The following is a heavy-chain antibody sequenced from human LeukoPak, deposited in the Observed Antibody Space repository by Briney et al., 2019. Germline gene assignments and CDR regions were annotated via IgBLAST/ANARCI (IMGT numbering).Heavy chain of an antibody. CDR3: AKDLYYYDTSGNAFDI. Sequence: SGGSLRLSCAASGFTFSSYSMNWVRQAPGKGLEWVSAISGSGGSTYYADSVKGRFTISRDNSKNTLYLQMNSLRAEDTAVYYCAKDLYYYDTSGNAFDIWGQGTMVTVSS. D-gene: IGHD3-22*01. CDR2: ISGSGGST. CDR1: GFTFSSYS. V-gene: IGHV3-23*01. J-gene: IGHJ3*02.